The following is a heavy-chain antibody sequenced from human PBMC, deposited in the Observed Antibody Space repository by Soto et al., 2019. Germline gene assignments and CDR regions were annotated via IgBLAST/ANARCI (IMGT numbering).Heavy chain of an antibody. CDR1: GFTFSSYG. D-gene: IGHD5-18*01. J-gene: IGHJ4*02. CDR2: ISYDGSNK. CDR3: AKNLRIQLWLGLFDY. Sequence: SGGSLRLSCAASGFTFSSYGMHWVRQAPGKGLEWVAVISYDGSNKYYADSVKGRFTISRDNSKNTLYLQMNSLRAEDTAVYYCAKNLRIQLWLGLFDYWGQGTLVTVSS. V-gene: IGHV3-30*18.